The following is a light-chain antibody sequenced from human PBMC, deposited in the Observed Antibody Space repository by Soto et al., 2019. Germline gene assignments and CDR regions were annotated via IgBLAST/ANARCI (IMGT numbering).Light chain of an antibody. Sequence: QSALTQPRSVSGSPGQSVTISCTGSRSDVGGYKYVSWYQQFPGKAPKLIIYDVAKRPSGVPGRFSGSKSGNTASLTISGLQAEDEGDYYCAAWDDTLKRYVFGTGTKVTVL. J-gene: IGLJ1*01. CDR2: DVA. CDR3: AAWDDTLKRYV. CDR1: RSDVGGYKY. V-gene: IGLV2-11*01.